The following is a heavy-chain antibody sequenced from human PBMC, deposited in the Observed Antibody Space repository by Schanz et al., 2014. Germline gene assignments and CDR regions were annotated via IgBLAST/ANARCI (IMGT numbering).Heavy chain of an antibody. CDR2: ITSGSAK. CDR1: GFTFRDYQ. Sequence: VQLLESGGGLVKPGGSLRLSCTASGFTFRDYQMTWIRQAPGKGLEWVSYITSGSAKFYADSVKGRFTISRDNAKNSLYLQMNSLRAEDTAVYYCAREKRRTEVVLDHWGQGTLVTVS. CDR3: AREKRRTEVVLDH. V-gene: IGHV3-11*01. J-gene: IGHJ4*02.